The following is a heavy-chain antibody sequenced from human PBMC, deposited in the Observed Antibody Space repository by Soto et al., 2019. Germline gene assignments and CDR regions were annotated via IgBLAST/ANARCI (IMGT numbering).Heavy chain of an antibody. D-gene: IGHD5-18*01. CDR1: GYTFTSYG. Sequence: ASVKVSCKASGYTFTSYGISWVRQAPGQGLEWMGWISAYNGNTNYAQKLQGRVTMTTDTSTSTAYMELRSLRSDDTAVYYCARDPRGGSYGYREVYFDYWGQGTLVTVSS. J-gene: IGHJ4*02. V-gene: IGHV1-18*01. CDR3: ARDPRGGSYGYREVYFDY. CDR2: ISAYNGNT.